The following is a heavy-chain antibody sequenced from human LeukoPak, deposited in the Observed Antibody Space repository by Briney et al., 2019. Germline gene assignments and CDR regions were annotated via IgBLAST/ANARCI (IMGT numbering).Heavy chain of an antibody. D-gene: IGHD5-18*01. J-gene: IGHJ4*02. CDR2: IRYDGVTK. CDR3: ATNVDTSDDY. CDR1: GFTFSSYV. V-gene: IGHV3-30*02. Sequence: QTGGSLRLSCAASGFTFSSYVMHWVRQAPGKGLEWVAFIRYDGVTKYYADSVKGRFTISRDNSKNTLYVQMSSLRAEDTALYYCATNVDTSDDYWGQGTLVTVSS.